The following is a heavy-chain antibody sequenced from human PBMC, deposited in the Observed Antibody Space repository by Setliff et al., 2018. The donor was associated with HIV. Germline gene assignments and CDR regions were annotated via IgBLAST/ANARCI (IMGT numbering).Heavy chain of an antibody. Sequence: GSLRLSCAASGFAFSSQAMSWVRQAPGKGLDWVSVISESGYSADSVKGRFTISRDNAKNSLYLQMNSLRAEDMALYYCAKGRYSSSWYYFDYWGQGTLVTVSS. J-gene: IGHJ4*02. V-gene: IGHV3-23*01. D-gene: IGHD6-13*01. CDR2: ISESG. CDR3: AKGRYSSSWYYFDY. CDR1: GFAFSSQA.